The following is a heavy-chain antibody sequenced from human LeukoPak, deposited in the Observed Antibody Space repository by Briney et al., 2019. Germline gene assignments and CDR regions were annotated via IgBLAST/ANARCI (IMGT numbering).Heavy chain of an antibody. J-gene: IGHJ3*02. CDR3: ARQRYQRDAFDI. D-gene: IGHD2-2*01. Sequence: GGSLRLSCAASGFTFSSYEMNWVRQAPGKGLDWVSYISSSGSTIYYADSVKGRFTISRDNAKNSLYLQMNSLRAEDTAVYYCARQRYQRDAFDIWGQGTMVTVSS. CDR2: ISSSGSTI. V-gene: IGHV3-48*03. CDR1: GFTFSSYE.